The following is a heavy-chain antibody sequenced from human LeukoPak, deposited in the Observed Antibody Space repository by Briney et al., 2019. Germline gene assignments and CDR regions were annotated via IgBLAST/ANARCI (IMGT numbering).Heavy chain of an antibody. CDR3: ASSWAITMVRGVLLTN. J-gene: IGHJ4*02. CDR1: GGSISSGDYY. D-gene: IGHD3-10*01. CDR2: IYYSGST. V-gene: IGHV4-30-4*08. Sequence: PSETLSLTCTVSGGSISSGDYYWSWIRQPPGKGLEWIGYIYYSGSTYYNPSLKSRVTISVDTSKNQFSLELSSVTAADTAVYYCASSWAITMVRGVLLTNWGQGTLVTVSS.